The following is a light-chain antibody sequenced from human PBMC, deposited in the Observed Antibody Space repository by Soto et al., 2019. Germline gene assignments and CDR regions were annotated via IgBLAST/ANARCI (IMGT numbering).Light chain of an antibody. CDR1: SSDVGGYNY. J-gene: IGLJ1*01. CDR2: DVS. V-gene: IGLV2-14*01. CDR3: SSYTSSITYV. Sequence: QSALTQPASVSGSPGQSITISCTGTSSDVGGYNYVSWYQQHPGKAPKLMIYDVSNRPSGVSNRFSGSKSGNTASLTISGFLAEDEADYYCSSYTSSITYVFGTGTKVTV.